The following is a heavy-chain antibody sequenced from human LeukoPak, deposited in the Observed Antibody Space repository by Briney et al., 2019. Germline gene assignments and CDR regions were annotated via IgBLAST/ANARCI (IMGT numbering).Heavy chain of an antibody. CDR3: ASEQGFYRGRAFDI. CDR2: ISSSSSYI. D-gene: IGHD3-3*01. J-gene: IGHJ3*02. V-gene: IGHV3-21*01. CDR1: GFTFSSYS. Sequence: GGSLRLSCAASGFTFSSYSMNWVRQAPGKGLEWVSSISSSSSYIYYADSVKGRFTISRDNAKNSLYLQMNSLRAEDTAVYYCASEQGFYRGRAFDIWGQGTMVTVSS.